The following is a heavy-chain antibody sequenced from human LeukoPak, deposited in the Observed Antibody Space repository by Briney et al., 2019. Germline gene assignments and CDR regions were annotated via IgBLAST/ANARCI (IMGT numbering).Heavy chain of an antibody. Sequence: SQTLSLTCAISGDIVSSNSAAWNWIRQSPSRGLEWLGRTYYRSKWYNDYAVSVKSRITINPDTSKNQFSLQLNSVTPEDTAVYFCARDRSYDSSGYYSYFDYWGQGTLVTVSS. CDR1: GDIVSSNSAA. CDR2: TYYRSKWYN. CDR3: ARDRSYDSSGYYSYFDY. J-gene: IGHJ4*02. V-gene: IGHV6-1*01. D-gene: IGHD3-22*01.